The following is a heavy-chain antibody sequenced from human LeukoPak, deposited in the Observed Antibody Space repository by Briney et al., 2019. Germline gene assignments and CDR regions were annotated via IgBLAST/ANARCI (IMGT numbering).Heavy chain of an antibody. CDR2: IYTSGST. CDR1: GGSISSYY. D-gene: IGHD3-16*02. J-gene: IGHJ4*02. V-gene: IGHV4-4*07. CDR3: ARESNDYVWGSYRYTPMIDY. Sequence: SETLSLTCTVSGGSISSYYWSWIRQPAGNGLEWIGRIYTSGSTNYNPSLKSRVTMSVDTSKNQFSLKLSSVTAADTAVYYCARESNDYVWGSYRYTPMIDYWGQGTLVTVSS.